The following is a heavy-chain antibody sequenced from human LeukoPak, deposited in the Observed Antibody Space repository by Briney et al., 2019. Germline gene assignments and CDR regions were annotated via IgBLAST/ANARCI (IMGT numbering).Heavy chain of an antibody. CDR3: ARTSSPRGYSYDEAFDI. D-gene: IGHD5-18*01. Sequence: PSETLSLTCTVSGGSISSYSWSWVRQPAGKGLEWIGRIYTSGGTNSNPSLKSRVTMSVDTSKNQLSLKLSSVTAADTAVYYCARTSSPRGYSYDEAFDIWGQGTMVTVSS. J-gene: IGHJ3*02. CDR1: GGSISSYS. V-gene: IGHV4-4*07. CDR2: IYTSGGT.